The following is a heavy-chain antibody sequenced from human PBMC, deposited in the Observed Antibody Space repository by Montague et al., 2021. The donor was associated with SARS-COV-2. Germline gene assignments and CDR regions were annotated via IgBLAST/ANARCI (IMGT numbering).Heavy chain of an antibody. V-gene: IGHV6-1*01. CDR3: TSGREGNYNVMDV. Sequence: CAISGDSVSSNGATWNWVRQSPSRGLEWLGRTYYRSKWYNDYAVPVRGRVTINPDTSKNQFSLQLNSVTPEDTAIYYCTSGREGNYNVMDVWGQGTTVTVSS. D-gene: IGHD1-1*01. CDR2: TYYRSKWYN. J-gene: IGHJ6*02. CDR1: GDSVSSNGAT.